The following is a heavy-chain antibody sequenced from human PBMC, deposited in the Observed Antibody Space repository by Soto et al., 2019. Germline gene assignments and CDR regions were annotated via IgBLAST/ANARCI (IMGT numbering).Heavy chain of an antibody. CDR3: ARDIAAAGTVYYGMDV. D-gene: IGHD6-13*01. CDR1: GYTFTGYY. V-gene: IGHV1-2*04. CDR2: INPNSGGT. J-gene: IGHJ6*02. Sequence: ASVKVSCKASGYTFTGYYMHWVRQAPGQGLEWMGWINPNSGGTNYAQKFQGWVTMTRDTSISTAYMELSRLRSDDTAVYYCARDIAAAGTVYYGMDVWGQGTTVTAP.